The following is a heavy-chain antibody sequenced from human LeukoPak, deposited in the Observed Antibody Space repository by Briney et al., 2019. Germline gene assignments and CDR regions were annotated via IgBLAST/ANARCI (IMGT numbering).Heavy chain of an antibody. D-gene: IGHD4-17*01. CDR3: AGGGPVTTYDFDY. J-gene: IGHJ4*02. Sequence: NPGGSLRLSCAASGFTFSDYYMSWIRQAPGKGLEWVSYITRSSSDTNYADSVKGRFTISRDNAKNSLYLQMNSLRAEDTAVYYCAGGGPVTTYDFDYWGQGTLVTVSS. V-gene: IGHV3-11*06. CDR1: GFTFSDYY. CDR2: ITRSSSDT.